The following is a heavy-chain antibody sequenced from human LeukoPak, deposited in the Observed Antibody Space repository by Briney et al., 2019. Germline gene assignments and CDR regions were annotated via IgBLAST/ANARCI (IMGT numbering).Heavy chain of an antibody. J-gene: IGHJ6*03. Sequence: PGGSLRLSCAASGFTFSSYGMHWVRQPPGTGLEWVAAISYDGSNKYYADSVKGRFTISRDNSKNTLYLQMNSLRIEDTAVYYCAKGSKEVLFTRDHYMDVWGKGTTVTISS. CDR3: AKGSKEVLFTRDHYMDV. V-gene: IGHV3-30*18. CDR1: GFTFSSYG. D-gene: IGHD3-3*01. CDR2: ISYDGSNK.